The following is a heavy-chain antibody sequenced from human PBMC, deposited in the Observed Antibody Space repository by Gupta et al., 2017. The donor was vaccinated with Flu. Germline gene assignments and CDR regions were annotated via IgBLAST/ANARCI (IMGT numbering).Heavy chain of an antibody. J-gene: IGHJ3*01. Sequence: VTWVRQAPGQGLECMGWIIPYSGNTHYPQSFQGRVTMAIDASTNTAYMELRSLTSDDTAVYYCARKSDGFDLWGQGTMVTVSS. CDR3: ARKSDGFDL. CDR2: IIPYSGNT. V-gene: IGHV1-18*01.